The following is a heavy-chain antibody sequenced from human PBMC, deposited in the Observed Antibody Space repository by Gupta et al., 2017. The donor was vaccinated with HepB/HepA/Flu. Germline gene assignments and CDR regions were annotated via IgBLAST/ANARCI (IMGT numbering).Heavy chain of an antibody. D-gene: IGHD6-13*01. CDR1: GFTFNNHG. Sequence: QVQLVESGGGVVQPGRSLRLSCAASGFTFNNHGMHWVRQAPGKGLEWVALIFYDVSNEYYANSVKGRFTISRDNSKNTLHLQMNSLRVDDTAVYYCAKDRGAAGTSIDYWGQGTLVTVSS. J-gene: IGHJ4*02. V-gene: IGHV3-33*06. CDR3: AKDRGAAGTSIDY. CDR2: IFYDVSNE.